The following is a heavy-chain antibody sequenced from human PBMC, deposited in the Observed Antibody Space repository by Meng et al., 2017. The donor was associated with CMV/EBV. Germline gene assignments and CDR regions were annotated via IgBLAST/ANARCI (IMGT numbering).Heavy chain of an antibody. CDR3: ARDHSGPLSH. CDR1: GGSISSSSYY. V-gene: IGHV4-39*07. CDR2: IYYSGST. D-gene: IGHD1-1*01. Sequence: LHLLETGPVLVYPSETLYLTCTVSGGSISSSSYYGGWIRQPPGKGLEWIGSIYYSGSTYYNPSLKSRVTISVDTSKNQFSLKLSSVTAADTAVYYCARDHSGPLSHWGQGTLVTVSS. J-gene: IGHJ4*02.